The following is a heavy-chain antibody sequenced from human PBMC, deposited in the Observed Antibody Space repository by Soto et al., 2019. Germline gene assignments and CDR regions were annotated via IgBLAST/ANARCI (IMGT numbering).Heavy chain of an antibody. Sequence: EVQLVESGGGLIQPGGSLRLSCAASGFTVSSNYMSWVRQAPGKGLEWVSVIYSGGSTYYADSVKGRFTISRDNSKNTRYLHMNSLRAEDTAVYYCARGGNYDRSGYYLWGQGTLVTVSS. CDR1: GFTVSSNY. V-gene: IGHV3-53*01. CDR3: ARGGNYDRSGYYL. CDR2: IYSGGST. D-gene: IGHD3-22*01. J-gene: IGHJ5*02.